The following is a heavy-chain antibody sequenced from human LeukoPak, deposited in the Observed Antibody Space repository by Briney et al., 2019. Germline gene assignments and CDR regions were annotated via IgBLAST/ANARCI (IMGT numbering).Heavy chain of an antibody. J-gene: IGHJ5*02. CDR2: IKQDGSEK. V-gene: IGHV3-7*01. Sequence: GGSLRLSCAASEFTSSSYWMSWVRQAPGKGLEWVANIKQDGSEKYYVDSVKGRFTISRDNSKNTLYLQMNSLRAEDTAVYYCAKAPPASGGIDPWGQGTLVTVSS. CDR1: EFTSSSYW. CDR3: AKAPPASGGIDP. D-gene: IGHD2-15*01.